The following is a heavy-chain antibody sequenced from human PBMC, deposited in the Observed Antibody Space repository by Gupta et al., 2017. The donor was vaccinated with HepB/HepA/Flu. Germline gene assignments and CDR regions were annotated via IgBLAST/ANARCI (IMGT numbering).Heavy chain of an antibody. CDR2: INPNSGGT. V-gene: IGHV1-2*02. J-gene: IGHJ4*02. CDR3: ARGTTIFGIYTLYYFDS. Sequence: QVHLVQSGAEAKKPGASVRVSCKPSAYIFTVYSLSSLRQAPGQSLEWMGWINPNSGGTHFAQNFQGRVTLTTDTSISTAYMELTSLKSDDTAVYFCARGTTIFGIYTLYYFDSWGQGTLVTVSS. CDR1: AYIFTVYS. D-gene: IGHD3-3*01.